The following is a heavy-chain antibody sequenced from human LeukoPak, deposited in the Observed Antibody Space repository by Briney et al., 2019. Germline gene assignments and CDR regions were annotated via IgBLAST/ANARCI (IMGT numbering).Heavy chain of an antibody. CDR3: AREYECSNSN. Sequence: ASVKVSCKASGYSFSGYYIHWVRQAPGQGLEWMGWMNPSNGGTNYAQKFQGRVTMTRDTSISTAYMEVSSLRSDDTAIYYCAREYECSNSNWGQGTLVTVSS. D-gene: IGHD6-6*01. J-gene: IGHJ4*02. V-gene: IGHV1-2*02. CDR1: GYSFSGYY. CDR2: MNPSNGGT.